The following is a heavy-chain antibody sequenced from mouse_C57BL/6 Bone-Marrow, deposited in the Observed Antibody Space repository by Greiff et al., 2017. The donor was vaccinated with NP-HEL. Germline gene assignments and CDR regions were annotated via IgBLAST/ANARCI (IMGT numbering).Heavy chain of an antibody. V-gene: IGHV1-19*01. D-gene: IGHD2-5*01. CDR2: INPYNGGT. CDR3: ASPYYSNYEDFDY. J-gene: IGHJ2*01. Sequence: EVQRVESGPVLVKPGASVKMSCKASGYTFTDYYMNWVKQSHGKSLEWIGVINPYNGGTSYNQKFKGKATLTVDKSSSTAYMELNSLTSEDSAVYYCASPYYSNYEDFDYWGQGTTLTVSS. CDR1: GYTFTDYY.